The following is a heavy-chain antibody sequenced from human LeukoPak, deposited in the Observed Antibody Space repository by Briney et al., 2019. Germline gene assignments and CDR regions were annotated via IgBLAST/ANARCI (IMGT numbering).Heavy chain of an antibody. D-gene: IGHD2-2*01. CDR2: INAGNGNT. J-gene: IGHJ6*04. CDR3: ARGPLGDCSSTSCSSRKYYGMDV. CDR1: GYTFTSYA. V-gene: IGHV1-3*01. Sequence: ASVKVSCKASGYTFTSYAVHWVRQAPGQRLEWMGWINAGNGNTKYSQKFQGRVTITRDTSASTAYMELSSLRSEDTAVYYCARGPLGDCSSTSCSSRKYYGMDVWGKGTTVTVSS.